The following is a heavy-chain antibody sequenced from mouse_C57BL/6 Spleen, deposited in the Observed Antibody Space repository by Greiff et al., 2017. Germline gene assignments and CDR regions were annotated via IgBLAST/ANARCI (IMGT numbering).Heavy chain of an antibody. CDR1: GYTFTDYN. V-gene: IGHV1-18*01. D-gene: IGHD1-1*01. Sequence: EVQVVESGPELVKPGASVKIPCKASGYTFTDYNMDWVKQSHGKSLEWIGDINPNNGGTIYNQKFKGKATLTVDKSSSTAYMELRSLTSEDTAVYYCARRDNYGWFAYWGQGTLVTVSA. CDR3: ARRDNYGWFAY. J-gene: IGHJ3*01. CDR2: INPNNGGT.